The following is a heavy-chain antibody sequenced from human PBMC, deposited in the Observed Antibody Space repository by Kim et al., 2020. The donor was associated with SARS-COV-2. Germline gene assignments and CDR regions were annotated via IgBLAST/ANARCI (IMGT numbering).Heavy chain of an antibody. CDR2: INHSGST. J-gene: IGHJ3*02. D-gene: IGHD2-2*01. V-gene: IGHV4-34*01. CDR1: GGSFSGYY. CDR3: ARGKVVPGPSPSGPSPKPTFDI. Sequence: SETLSLTCAVYGGSFSGYYWSWIRQPPGKGLEWIGEINHSGSTNYNPSLKSRVTISVDTSKNQFSLKLSSVTAADTAVYYCARGKVVPGPSPSGPSPKPTFDIWGQGTMVTVSS.